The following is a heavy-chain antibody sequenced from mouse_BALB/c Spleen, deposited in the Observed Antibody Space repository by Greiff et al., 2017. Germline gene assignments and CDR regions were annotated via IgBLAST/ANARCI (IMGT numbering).Heavy chain of an antibody. CDR2: IDPSDSET. CDR3: ARRGGNYAMDY. CDR1: GYSFTSYW. Sequence: VQVVESGPQLVRPGASVKISCKASGYSFTSYWMHWVKQRPGQGLEWIGMIDPSDSETRLNQKFKDKATLTVDKSSSTAYMQLSSPTSEDSAVYYCARRGGNYAMDYWGQGTSVTVSS. V-gene: IGHV1S126*01. J-gene: IGHJ4*01.